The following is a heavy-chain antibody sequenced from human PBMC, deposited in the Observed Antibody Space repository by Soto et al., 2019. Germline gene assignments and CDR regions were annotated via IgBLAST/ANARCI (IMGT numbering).Heavy chain of an antibody. CDR3: ASVTGGFIRSYAFDT. CDR1: GFTVSNNY. Sequence: EVQLVESGGGLVQPGGSLRLSCAASGFTVSNNYMTWVRQAPGKGLEWVSIICTGGSTYYADSVKGRFTISRHNSKNTLYLQMNSLRAEDTALYYCASVTGGFIRSYAFDTWGQGTMVTVSS. D-gene: IGHD3-10*01. V-gene: IGHV3-53*04. J-gene: IGHJ3*02. CDR2: ICTGGST.